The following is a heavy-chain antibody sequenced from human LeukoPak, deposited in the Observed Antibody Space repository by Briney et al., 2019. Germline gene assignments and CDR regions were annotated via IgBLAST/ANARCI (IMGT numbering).Heavy chain of an antibody. CDR3: AKWSGRGVVPAAIDY. V-gene: IGHV3-23*01. CDR2: ISGSGGST. D-gene: IGHD2-2*01. J-gene: IGHJ4*02. Sequence: GGSLRLSCAASGFTFSSYAMSWVRQAPGKGLEWVSAISGSGGSTYYADSVKGRFTISRDNSKNTLYLQMNSLRAEDTAVYYCAKWSGRGVVPAAIDYWGQGTLVTVSS. CDR1: GFTFSSYA.